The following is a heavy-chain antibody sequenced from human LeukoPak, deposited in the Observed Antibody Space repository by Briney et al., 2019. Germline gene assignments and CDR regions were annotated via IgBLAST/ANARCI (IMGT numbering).Heavy chain of an antibody. Sequence: GASVKVSCKASGGTFSSYAISWVRQAPGQGLEWMGGIIPIFGTASYAQKFQGRVTITADKSTSTAYMELSSLRSEDTAVYYCARDRDCGGDCYILDYWGQGTLVTVSS. D-gene: IGHD2-21*02. CDR1: GGTFSSYA. J-gene: IGHJ4*02. V-gene: IGHV1-69*06. CDR2: IIPIFGTA. CDR3: ARDRDCGGDCYILDY.